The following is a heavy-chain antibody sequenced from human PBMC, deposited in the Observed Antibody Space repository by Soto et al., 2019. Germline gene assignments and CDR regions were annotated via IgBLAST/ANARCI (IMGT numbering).Heavy chain of an antibody. V-gene: IGHV4-34*01. CDR2: INHSGST. J-gene: IGHJ4*02. CDR3: ARGFDFWSNYYLDF. Sequence: SETLSLTCAVYGGSFSGYYWSWIRQPPGKGLEWIGEINHSGSTNYNPSLKSRVTISVDTSKNQFSLKLSSVTAADTAVYYCARGFDFWSNYYLDFWGQGTLVTVSS. CDR1: GGSFSGYY. D-gene: IGHD3-3*01.